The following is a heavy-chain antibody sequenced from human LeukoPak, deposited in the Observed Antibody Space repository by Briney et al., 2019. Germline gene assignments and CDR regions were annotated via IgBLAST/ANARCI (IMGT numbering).Heavy chain of an antibody. J-gene: IGHJ1*01. Sequence: GGSLRLSCAASGFTSNNYNMNWVRQAPGKGLEWVSSISSSSTYIYYADSVKGRFTISRANAKNSLYLQMNSLRAEDTAIYYCAKDPPSFHHWGQGTLVTVSS. CDR1: GFTSNNYN. CDR2: ISSSSTYI. V-gene: IGHV3-21*01. CDR3: AKDPPSFHH.